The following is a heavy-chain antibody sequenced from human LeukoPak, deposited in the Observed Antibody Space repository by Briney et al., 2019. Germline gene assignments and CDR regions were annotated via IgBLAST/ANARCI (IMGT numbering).Heavy chain of an antibody. D-gene: IGHD6-13*01. CDR3: ARDQSAAAGRAFDI. J-gene: IGHJ3*02. CDR2: ISSSSSYI. CDR1: GFTFSSYS. V-gene: IGHV3-21*04. Sequence: PGGSLRLSCAASGFTFSSYSMNWVRQAPGKGLEWVSSISSSSSYIYYADSVKGRFTISRDNSKNTLYLQMNSLRAEDTAVYYCARDQSAAAGRAFDIWGQGTMVTVSS.